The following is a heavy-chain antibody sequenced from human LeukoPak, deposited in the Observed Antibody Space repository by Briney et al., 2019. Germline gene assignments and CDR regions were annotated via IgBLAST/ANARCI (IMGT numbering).Heavy chain of an antibody. V-gene: IGHV4-39*01. CDR1: GGSIRSYY. D-gene: IGHD3-22*01. CDR3: ARTDFYYYDSSGFVGAFDI. Sequence: SETLSLTCTVSGGSIRSYYWSWIRQPPGKGLEWIGSIYYSGSTYYNPSLKSRVTISVDTSKNQFSLKLSSVTAADTAVYYCARTDFYYYDSSGFVGAFDIWGQGTMVTVSS. J-gene: IGHJ3*02. CDR2: IYYSGST.